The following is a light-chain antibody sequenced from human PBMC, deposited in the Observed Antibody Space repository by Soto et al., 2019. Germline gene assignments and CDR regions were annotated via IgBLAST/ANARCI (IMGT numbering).Light chain of an antibody. Sequence: QSALTQPPSASGSPGQSVTISCTGTSSDVGGYNFVSWYQHHPGKAPKLIIYEVTKRPSGVPDRFSGSKSGNTASLTVSGLQAEDEAEYYCFSYAGRNKVFGTGTKVTVL. CDR3: FSYAGRNKV. V-gene: IGLV2-8*01. CDR2: EVT. CDR1: SSDVGGYNF. J-gene: IGLJ1*01.